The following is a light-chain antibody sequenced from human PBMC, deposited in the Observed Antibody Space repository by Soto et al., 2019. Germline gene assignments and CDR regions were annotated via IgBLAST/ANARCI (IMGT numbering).Light chain of an antibody. J-gene: IGLJ2*01. CDR3: SSFAGTNNVL. Sequence: QYALTQPPSASGSPGQSVTISCTGTSSDVGAYNYVSWYQQHPGKAPKLMIYEVNKRPSGVPDRFSGSKSGSTASLTVSGLQGEDEADYYCSSFAGTNNVLFGGGTKVTVL. CDR2: EVN. CDR1: SSDVGAYNY. V-gene: IGLV2-8*01.